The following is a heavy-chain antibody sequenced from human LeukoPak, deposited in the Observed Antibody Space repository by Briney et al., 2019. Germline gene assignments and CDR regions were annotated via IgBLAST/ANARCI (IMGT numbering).Heavy chain of an antibody. Sequence: ASVKVSCKASGYTFTNYGITWMRQAPGQGLEWMGWINTYNGNTNYAQKLQGRVTMTTDTSTSTAYMELRSLRSDDTAVYYCARDYRGRGSRYFDYWGQGTLVTVSS. J-gene: IGHJ4*02. D-gene: IGHD3-16*01. CDR2: INTYNGNT. CDR1: GYTFTNYG. CDR3: ARDYRGRGSRYFDY. V-gene: IGHV1-18*01.